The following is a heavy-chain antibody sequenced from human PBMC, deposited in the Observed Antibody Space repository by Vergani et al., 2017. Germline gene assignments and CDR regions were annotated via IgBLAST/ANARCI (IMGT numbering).Heavy chain of an antibody. CDR2: IYPGDSDT. Sequence: EVQLVQSGAEVKKPGESLKISCKGSGYSFTSYWIGWVRQMPGKGLEWMGIIYPGDSDTRYSPSFQGQVTISADKSISTAYLQWSSLKASDTAMYYCASTLYCGGDCSYYFDYWGQGTLVTVSS. CDR1: GYSFTSYW. V-gene: IGHV5-51*01. CDR3: ASTLYCGGDCSYYFDY. D-gene: IGHD2-21*01. J-gene: IGHJ4*02.